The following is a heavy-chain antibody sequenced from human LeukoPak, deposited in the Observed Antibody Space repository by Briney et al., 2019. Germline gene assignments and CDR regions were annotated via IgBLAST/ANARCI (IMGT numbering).Heavy chain of an antibody. V-gene: IGHV4-59*11. CDR3: ATAARSTSWYYFDC. CDR2: IFHSGNT. J-gene: IGHJ4*02. CDR1: GNSITSHW. D-gene: IGHD6-13*01. Sequence: SETLSLTCTVSGNSITSHWWSWIRQPPGKGLEWIGNIFHSGNTDYNPSLKSRVTMSADTSKTQFSLQLTSVTAADTAVYYCATAARSTSWYYFDCWGQGTLVTVSS.